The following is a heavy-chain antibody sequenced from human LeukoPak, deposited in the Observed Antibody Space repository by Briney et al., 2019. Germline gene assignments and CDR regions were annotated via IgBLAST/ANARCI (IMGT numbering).Heavy chain of an antibody. V-gene: IGHV1-69*13. CDR1: GGTFSSYA. CDR2: IIPIFGTA. J-gene: IGHJ4*02. Sequence: GASVKVSCKASGGTFSSYAISWVRQAPGQGLEWMGGIIPIFGTANYAQKFQGRVTITADESTSTAYMELSSLRSEDTAVYYCARWYSYGYSNDDYWGQGSLVTVSS. D-gene: IGHD5-18*01. CDR3: ARWYSYGYSNDDY.